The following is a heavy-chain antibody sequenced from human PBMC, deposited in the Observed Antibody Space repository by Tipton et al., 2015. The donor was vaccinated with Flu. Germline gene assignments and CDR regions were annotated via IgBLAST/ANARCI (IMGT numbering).Heavy chain of an antibody. D-gene: IGHD3-10*01. V-gene: IGHV3-33*01. CDR3: ARGITMVRGVRYYYYGMDV. CDR2: IWYDGSNK. Sequence: SGFTFSSYGMHWVRQAPGKGLEWVAVIWYDGSNKYYADSVKGRFTISRDNSKNTLYLQMNSLRAEDTAVYYCARGITMVRGVRYYYYGMDVWGQGTTVTVSS. CDR1: GFTFSSYG. J-gene: IGHJ6*02.